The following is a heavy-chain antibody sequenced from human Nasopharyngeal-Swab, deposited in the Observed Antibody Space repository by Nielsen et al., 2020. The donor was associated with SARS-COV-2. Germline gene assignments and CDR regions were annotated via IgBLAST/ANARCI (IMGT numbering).Heavy chain of an antibody. V-gene: IGHV4-39*07. CDR1: GGSISSSSYY. Sequence: SETLSLTCTVSGGSISSSSYYWGWIRQPPGKGLEWIGSIYYTESTYYNPSLKSRVTISIDTSKNQFSLKLSSVTAADTAVYFCAREDKGLLWFGELLLRWFEPWGQGTLVTVSS. CDR2: IYYTEST. CDR3: AREDKGLLWFGELLLRWFEP. D-gene: IGHD3-10*01. J-gene: IGHJ5*02.